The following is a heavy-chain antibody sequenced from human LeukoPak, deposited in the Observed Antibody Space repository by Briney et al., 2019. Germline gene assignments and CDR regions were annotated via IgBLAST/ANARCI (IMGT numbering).Heavy chain of an antibody. J-gene: IGHJ4*02. Sequence: ASVTVSCKASGYTFTSYYMHWVRQAPGQGLEWMGIINPSGGSTSYAQKFQGRVTMTRDTSTSTVYMELSSLRSEDTAVYYCARGPFGYYYDSSGYSPQDYWGQGTLVTVSS. D-gene: IGHD3-22*01. CDR1: GYTFTSYY. V-gene: IGHV1-46*01. CDR3: ARGPFGYYYDSSGYSPQDY. CDR2: INPSGGST.